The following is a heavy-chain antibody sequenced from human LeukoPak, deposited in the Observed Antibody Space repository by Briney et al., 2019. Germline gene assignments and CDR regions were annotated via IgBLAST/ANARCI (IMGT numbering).Heavy chain of an antibody. J-gene: IGHJ5*02. CDR2: IYPGDSDT. CDR3: VRHFSGGGSHNWFDP. D-gene: IGHD3-16*01. V-gene: IGHV5-51*01. CDR1: GYSFTSYW. Sequence: GESLKISCKGSGYSFTSYWIGWVCQMPGKGLEWMGIIYPGDSDTRYRPSFQGQVAISADKSISPAYLQWSSLKASDTAMFYCVRHFSGGGSHNWFDPWGQGTLVTVSS.